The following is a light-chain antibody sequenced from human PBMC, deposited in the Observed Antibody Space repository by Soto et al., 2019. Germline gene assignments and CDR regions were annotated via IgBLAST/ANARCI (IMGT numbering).Light chain of an antibody. CDR2: GAS. V-gene: IGKV3-15*01. CDR3: QRYNNWPRLA. CDR1: QSVSSN. J-gene: IGKJ4*01. Sequence: EIVMTQSLATLSVSPGERATLSCRASQSVSSNLAWYQQKPGQAPRLLIYGASSRATGIPARFSGSGSGTDFTLTISSLQSEDFAVYYCQRYNNWPRLAFGGGAKVVIK.